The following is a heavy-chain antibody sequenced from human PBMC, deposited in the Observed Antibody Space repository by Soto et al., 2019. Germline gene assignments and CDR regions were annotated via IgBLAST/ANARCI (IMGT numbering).Heavy chain of an antibody. CDR2: INPNSGGT. Sequence: SVKVSCKAPGYTFTGYYMHWVRQAPGQGLEWMGWINPNSGGTNYAQKFQGWVTMTRDTSISTAYMELSRLRSDDTAVYYCAREGGNEDYYYYGMDVWGQGTTVTVSS. J-gene: IGHJ6*02. V-gene: IGHV1-2*04. CDR3: AREGGNEDYYYYGMDV. CDR1: GYTFTGYY. D-gene: IGHD1-1*01.